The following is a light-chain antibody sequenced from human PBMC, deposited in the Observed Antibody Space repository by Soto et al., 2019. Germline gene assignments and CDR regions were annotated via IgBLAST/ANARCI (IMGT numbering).Light chain of an antibody. CDR1: SSDVGAYKY. CDR3: TSYVGSDIWV. J-gene: IGLJ3*02. Sequence: QSALTQPPSASGSPGQSVTISCTGTSSDVGAYKYVSWYQQYPGKAPKLMIYEVSKRPSGVPDRFSGSKSGNTASLTVSGLQGADEADYYCTSYVGSDIWVFGGGTKLTVL. V-gene: IGLV2-8*01. CDR2: EVS.